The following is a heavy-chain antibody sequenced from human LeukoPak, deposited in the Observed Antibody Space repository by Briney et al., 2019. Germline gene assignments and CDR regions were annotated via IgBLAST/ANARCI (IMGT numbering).Heavy chain of an antibody. D-gene: IGHD6-19*01. CDR3: ATNGWYCLDH. V-gene: IGHV4-4*02. CDR2: IYRSGST. CDR1: GGSISSDNW. Sequence: SETLSLTCAVSGGSISSDNWWGWVRQPPGKGLEWIGEIYRSGSTNYNPSLQSRVTISVDKSNNHFSLRLTSVTAADTAVYYCATNGWYCLDHWGQGALVTVSS. J-gene: IGHJ1*01.